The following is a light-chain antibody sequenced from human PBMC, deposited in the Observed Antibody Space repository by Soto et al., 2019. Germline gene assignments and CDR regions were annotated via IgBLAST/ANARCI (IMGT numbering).Light chain of an antibody. V-gene: IGKV3-11*01. CDR1: QSVKTF. J-gene: IGKJ5*01. CDR3: QQRSNWPPIT. Sequence: IVLTQSPATLPLSPGERATLSCRASQSVKTFLVWYQHRPGQAPRVLIYDASHRATGIPARFSGSGSGTDFTLTISSLEPEDAALYYCQQRSNWPPITFGQGTRLEIK. CDR2: DAS.